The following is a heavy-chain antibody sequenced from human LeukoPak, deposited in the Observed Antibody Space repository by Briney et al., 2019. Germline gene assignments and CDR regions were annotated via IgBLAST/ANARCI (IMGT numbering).Heavy chain of an antibody. CDR3: ARARRTYQLLLSWFDP. D-gene: IGHD2-2*01. V-gene: IGHV1-69*10. CDR2: IIPILGIA. Sequence: GASVKVSCKPLGGPFTSLLLSWGGRAPGQGLGWREGIIPILGIANYAQKFQGRVTITADKSTSTAYMELSSLRSEDTAVYYCARARRTYQLLLSWFDPWGQGTLVTVSS. J-gene: IGHJ5*02. CDR1: GGPFTSLL.